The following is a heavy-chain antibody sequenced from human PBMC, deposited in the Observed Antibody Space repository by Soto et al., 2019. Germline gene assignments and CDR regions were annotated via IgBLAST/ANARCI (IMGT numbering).Heavy chain of an antibody. Sequence: GGSLRLSCAASGFTFSSYAMHWVRQAPGKGLEWVAVISYDGSNKYYADSVKGRFTISRDNSKNTLYLQMNSLRAEDTAVYYCASSRRAVSLGEFDYWGHGTLVTVSS. CDR1: GFTFSSYA. D-gene: IGHD3-16*02. CDR2: ISYDGSNK. J-gene: IGHJ4*01. CDR3: ASSRRAVSLGEFDY. V-gene: IGHV3-30-3*01.